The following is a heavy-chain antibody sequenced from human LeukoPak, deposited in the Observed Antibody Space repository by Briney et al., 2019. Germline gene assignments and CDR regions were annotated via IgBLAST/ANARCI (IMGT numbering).Heavy chain of an antibody. CDR2: ISSISSYI. J-gene: IGHJ4*02. Sequence: TGGSRRLSCAASGSTFSSYSMNWVRQAPGKGLEWVSSISSISSYIYHADSVKGRFTISRDKAKNSLYLQMNSLRAEDTAVYYCAREGEGVDTAMVTYDFDYWGQGTLVTVSS. CDR3: AREGEGVDTAMVTYDFDY. V-gene: IGHV3-21*01. CDR1: GSTFSSYS. D-gene: IGHD5-18*01.